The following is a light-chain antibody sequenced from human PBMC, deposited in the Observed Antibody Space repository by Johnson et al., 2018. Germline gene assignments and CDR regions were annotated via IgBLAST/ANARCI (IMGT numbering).Light chain of an antibody. CDR1: SSNIGNNY. V-gene: IGLV1-51*02. Sequence: QSVLTQPPSVSAAPGQKVTISCSGSSSNIGNNYVSWYQQLQGTAPKLLIYENNKRPSGIPDRFSGSKSGTSATLGITGLQTGDEADYYCGTWDSSLSSGNVFGTGTKGTVL. CDR2: ENN. J-gene: IGLJ1*01. CDR3: GTWDSSLSSGNV.